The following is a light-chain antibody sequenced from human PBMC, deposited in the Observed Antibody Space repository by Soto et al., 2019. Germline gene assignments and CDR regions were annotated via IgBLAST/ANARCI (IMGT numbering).Light chain of an antibody. CDR2: SAF. Sequence: DIQLTQSPSFLSASVGDRVTITCRASQGIRNHFAWYQQKPGKAPSLLIYSAFTLQSGVPSRFSGSQSETEVTLTISSLQPEDFATYYGQQLYSYPLTFGPGTKVDVK. J-gene: IGKJ3*01. CDR3: QQLYSYPLT. V-gene: IGKV1-9*01. CDR1: QGIRNH.